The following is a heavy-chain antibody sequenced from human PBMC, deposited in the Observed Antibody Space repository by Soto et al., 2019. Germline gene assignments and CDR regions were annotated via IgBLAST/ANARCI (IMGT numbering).Heavy chain of an antibody. CDR1: GYTFINYG. CDR3: ARGWFGEFLYYLDY. CDR2: ISAYNGNT. V-gene: IGHV1-18*01. J-gene: IGHJ4*02. D-gene: IGHD3-10*01. Sequence: QVQLVQSGAGLKKPGASVKVSCKASGYTFINYGINWVRQAPGQGLEWMGWISAYNGNTNYAQKLQGRVTMTTDTSTSTVYMELRSLRSDDTAVYFCARGWFGEFLYYLDYWGQGTLVTVSS.